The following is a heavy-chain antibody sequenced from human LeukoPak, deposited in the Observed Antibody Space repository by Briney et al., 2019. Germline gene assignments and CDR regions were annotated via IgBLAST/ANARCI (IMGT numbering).Heavy chain of an antibody. V-gene: IGHV3-NL1*01. CDR2: IYSGSSST. D-gene: IGHD6-19*01. CDR1: GFTFSNYA. Sequence: GGSLRLSCAASGFTFSNYAIHWVRQAPGKGLEWVSVIYSGSSSTYYPDSVKGRFTISRHNSKKTLYLQMNSLRAEDTAVYYCARVGSGWYDFDYWGQGTLVTVSS. J-gene: IGHJ4*02. CDR3: ARVGSGWYDFDY.